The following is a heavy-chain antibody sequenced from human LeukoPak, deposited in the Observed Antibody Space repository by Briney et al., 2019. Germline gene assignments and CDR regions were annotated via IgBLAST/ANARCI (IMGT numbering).Heavy chain of an antibody. CDR2: IYYSGST. CDR1: GGSISSGDYY. CDR3: ARDRSIVVVHDAFDI. J-gene: IGHJ3*02. Sequence: SETLSLTCTVSGGSISSGDYYWSWIRQPPGKGLEWIGYIYYSGSTYYNPSLESRVTISVDTSKNQFSLKLSSVTAADTAVYYCARDRSIVVVHDAFDIWGQGTMVTVSS. V-gene: IGHV4-30-4*01. D-gene: IGHD3-22*01.